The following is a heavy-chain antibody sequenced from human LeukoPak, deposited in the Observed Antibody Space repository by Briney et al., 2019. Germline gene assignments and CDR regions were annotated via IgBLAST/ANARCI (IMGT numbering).Heavy chain of an antibody. CDR1: GGSINSHY. V-gene: IGHV4-34*01. Sequence: KPSETLSLTCTVSGGSINSHYWSWIRQPPGKGLEWIGEINHSGSTNYNPSLKSRVTISVDTSKNQFSLKLSSVTAADTAVYYCARGGLGRQQLVNFDYWGQGTLVTVSS. CDR3: ARGGLGRQQLVNFDY. J-gene: IGHJ4*02. D-gene: IGHD6-13*01. CDR2: INHSGST.